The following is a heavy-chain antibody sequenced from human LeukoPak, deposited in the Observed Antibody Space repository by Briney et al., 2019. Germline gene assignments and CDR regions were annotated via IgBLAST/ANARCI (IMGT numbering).Heavy chain of an antibody. D-gene: IGHD2/OR15-2a*01. V-gene: IGHV3-9*01. Sequence: GGSLRLSCAASGFSFDDYAMHWVRQAPGKGLEWVSGISWHSGRTAYADSVRGRFTISRDNAKNSLSLQMNSLRDDDTAVYYCAKDAYGGATFFYYMDVWGKGTTVIVSS. CDR2: ISWHSGRT. CDR3: AKDAYGGATFFYYMDV. J-gene: IGHJ6*03. CDR1: GFSFDDYA.